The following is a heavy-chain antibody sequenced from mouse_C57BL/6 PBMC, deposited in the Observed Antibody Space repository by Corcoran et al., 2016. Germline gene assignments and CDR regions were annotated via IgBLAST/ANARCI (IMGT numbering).Heavy chain of an antibody. CDR2: INTYSGVP. D-gene: IGHD4-1*01. CDR1: GYTFTTYG. V-gene: IGHV9-3*01. J-gene: IGHJ2*01. CDR3: ARSELGLFDY. Sequence: QIQLVQSGPELKKPGETVKISCKASGYTFTTYGMSWVKQAPGKGLKWMGWINTYSGVPTYADDFKGRFAFSLETSASTAYLQINNLKNEDTATDFCARSELGLFDYWGQGTTLTVSS.